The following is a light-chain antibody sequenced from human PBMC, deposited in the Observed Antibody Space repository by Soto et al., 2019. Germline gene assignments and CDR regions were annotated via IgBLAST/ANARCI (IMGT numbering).Light chain of an antibody. CDR2: EVT. CDR3: SSYAGSNSCV. J-gene: IGLJ1*01. Sequence: QPVLTQPASTTGSPGQSVTISSTGTRTDVGAYNYASWYQQRPGKAPELMIFEVTRRPSGVPDRFSGSKSGNTATLNVSGVQADDEADYDCSSYAGSNSCVFGTGTKGTVL. V-gene: IGLV2-8*01. CDR1: RTDVGAYNY.